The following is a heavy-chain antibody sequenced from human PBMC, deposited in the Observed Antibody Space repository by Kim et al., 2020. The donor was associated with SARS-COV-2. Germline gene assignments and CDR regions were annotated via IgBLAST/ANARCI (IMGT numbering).Heavy chain of an antibody. V-gene: IGHV1-2*06. J-gene: IGHJ6*02. CDR2: INPNSGGT. CDR1: GYTFTGYY. D-gene: IGHD3-3*01. Sequence: ASVKVSCKASGYTFTGYYMHWVRQAPGQGLEWMGRINPNSGGTNYAQKFQGRVTMTRDTSISTAYMELSRLRSDDTAVYYCASFSITIFGVVIHAPGSYYYGMDVWGQGTTVTVSS. CDR3: ASFSITIFGVVIHAPGSYYYGMDV.